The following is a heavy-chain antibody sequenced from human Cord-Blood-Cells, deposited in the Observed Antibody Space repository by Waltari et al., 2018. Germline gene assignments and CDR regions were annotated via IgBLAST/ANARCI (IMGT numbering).Heavy chain of an antibody. CDR2: INHSGST. D-gene: IGHD6-6*01. CDR3: ARILYSSSSYYYYYMDV. V-gene: IGHV4-34*01. J-gene: IGHJ6*03. Sequence: QVQLQQWGAGLLKPSETLSLTCAVYGGSFSGYYWRWIRQPPGKGLEWIGEINHSGSTNYNPSLKSRVTISVDTSKNQFSLKLSSVTAADTAVYYCARILYSSSSYYYYYMDVWGKGTTVTVSS. CDR1: GGSFSGYY.